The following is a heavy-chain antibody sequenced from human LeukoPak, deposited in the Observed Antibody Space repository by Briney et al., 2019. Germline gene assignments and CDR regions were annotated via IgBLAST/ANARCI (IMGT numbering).Heavy chain of an antibody. V-gene: IGHV4-59*01. CDR1: GGSISSYY. J-gene: IGHJ4*02. CDR2: IYYSGST. D-gene: IGHD6-19*01. Sequence: SETLSLTCTVSGGSISSYYWSWIRQPPGKGLEWIGYIYYSGSTNYNPSLKSRVTISVDTSKNQFSLKLSSVTAADTAVYYCARGGWFEDYWGQGTLVTVSS. CDR3: ARGGWFEDY.